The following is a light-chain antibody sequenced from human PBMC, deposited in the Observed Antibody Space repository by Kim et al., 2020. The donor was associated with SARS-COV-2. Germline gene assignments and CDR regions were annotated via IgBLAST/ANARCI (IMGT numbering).Light chain of an antibody. Sequence: ALGQTVKITCQGDSRRTFYANWDQQKPGQAPVLVSYGNNHRPSGIPDRFSGSISGNSASLTITGAQAEDEADYHCNSRDSSGNHWVFGGGTQLTVL. V-gene: IGLV3-19*01. CDR1: SRRTFY. CDR2: GNN. CDR3: NSRDSSGNHWV. J-gene: IGLJ2*01.